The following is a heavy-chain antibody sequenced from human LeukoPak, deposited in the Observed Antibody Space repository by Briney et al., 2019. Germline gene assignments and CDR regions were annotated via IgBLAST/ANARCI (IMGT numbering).Heavy chain of an antibody. CDR2: MNPNSGST. V-gene: IGHV1-8*03. CDR3: ARGRSTGYPYYFEY. J-gene: IGHJ4*02. CDR1: GYTFTNYD. D-gene: IGHD5-12*01. Sequence: GASVTVSYKASGYTFTNYDINWVRQATGQGGEWVGWMNPNSGSTGYAQKFQGRVTITRNTSISTAYMELSGLRSEDTAVYYCARGRSTGYPYYFEYWGQGTLVTVSS.